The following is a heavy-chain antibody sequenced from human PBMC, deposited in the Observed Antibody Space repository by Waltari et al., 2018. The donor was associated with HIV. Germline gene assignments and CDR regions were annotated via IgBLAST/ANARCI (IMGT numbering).Heavy chain of an antibody. CDR3: ARDSGVGYGGLYYFDY. V-gene: IGHV4-34*01. J-gene: IGHJ4*02. CDR2: INHSGST. D-gene: IGHD4-17*01. CDR1: GGSFSGYY. Sequence: QVQLQQWGAGLLKPSETLSLTCAVYGGSFSGYYWSGIRQPPGTGLEWIGEINHSGSTNYNPSLKSRVTISVDTSKNQFSLKLSSVTAADTALYYCARDSGVGYGGLYYFDYWGQGTLVTVSS.